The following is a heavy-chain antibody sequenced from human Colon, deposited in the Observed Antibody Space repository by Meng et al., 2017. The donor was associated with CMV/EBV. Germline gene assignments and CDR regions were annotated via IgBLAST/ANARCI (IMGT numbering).Heavy chain of an antibody. J-gene: IGHJ3*02. CDR1: GGTFSSYA. V-gene: IGHV1-69*05. D-gene: IGHD3-10*02. CDR2: IIPIFGTA. CDR3: ARYNYVTLAFDI. Sequence: SVKVSCKASGGTFSSYAIRWVRQAPGQGLEWMGGIIPIFGTANYAQKFQGRVTITTDESTSTAYMELSSLRSEDTAVYYCARYNYVTLAFDIWGQGTMVTVSS.